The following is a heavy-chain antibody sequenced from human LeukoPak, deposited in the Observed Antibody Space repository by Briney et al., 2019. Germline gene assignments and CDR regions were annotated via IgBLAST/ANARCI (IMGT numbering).Heavy chain of an antibody. CDR3: ARVLSIGGAAFDI. CDR1: GYTFTSYD. CDR2: MNPNSGDT. J-gene: IGHJ3*02. V-gene: IGHV1-8*01. Sequence: GASVKVSCKAYGYTFTSYDINWVRQATGQGLEWMGWMNPNSGDTGYAQKFQGRVTMTRNTSKSTAYMELSSLRSEDTAVYYCARVLSIGGAAFDIWGQGTMVTVSS. D-gene: IGHD1-26*01.